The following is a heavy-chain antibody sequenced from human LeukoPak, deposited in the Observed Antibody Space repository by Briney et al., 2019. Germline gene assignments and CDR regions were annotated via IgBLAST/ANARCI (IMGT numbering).Heavy chain of an antibody. V-gene: IGHV4-34*01. D-gene: IGHD6-13*01. CDR3: ARSRRVYADY. Sequence: PSESLSLTCAVYGGSFSGYYWGWIRQPPGKGREWIGEIDHSGSTNYNPSLKSRVTISVDTSKNQFSLKLSSVTAADTAVYYCARSRRVYADYWGQGTLVTVSS. CDR2: IDHSGST. CDR1: GGSFSGYY. J-gene: IGHJ4*02.